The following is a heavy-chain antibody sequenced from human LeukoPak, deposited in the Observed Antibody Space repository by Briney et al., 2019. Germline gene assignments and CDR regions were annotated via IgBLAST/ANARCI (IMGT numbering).Heavy chain of an antibody. V-gene: IGHV4-30-4*08. CDR1: GGSISSGDYY. Sequence: SETLSLTCTVSGGSISSGDYYWSWIRQPPGKGLEWIGYIYYSGSTYYNPSLKSRVTISVDTSKNQFSLKLSSVTAADTAVYYCARRYCSSTSCYGYYYYYYYMDVWGKGTTVTVSS. CDR2: IYYSGST. CDR3: ARRYCSSTSCYGYYYYYYYMDV. D-gene: IGHD2-2*01. J-gene: IGHJ6*03.